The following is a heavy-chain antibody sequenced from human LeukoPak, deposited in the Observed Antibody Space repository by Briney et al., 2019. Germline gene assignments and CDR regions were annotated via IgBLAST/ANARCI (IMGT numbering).Heavy chain of an antibody. CDR2: IYTSRST. CDR1: GGSISSYY. V-gene: IGHV4-4*09. J-gene: IGHJ4*02. CDR3: ARSPRGDSSGYYYEVGVLDY. D-gene: IGHD3-22*01. Sequence: SETLSLTCTVSGGSISSYYWSWIRQPPGKGLEWIGYIYTSRSTNYNPSLKSRVTISVDTSKNQFSLKLSSVTAADTAVYYCARSPRGDSSGYYYEVGVLDYWGQGTLVTVSS.